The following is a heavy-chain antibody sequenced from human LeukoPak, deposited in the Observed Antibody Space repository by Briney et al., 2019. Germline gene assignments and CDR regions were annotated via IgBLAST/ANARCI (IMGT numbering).Heavy chain of an antibody. CDR3: AKDRQGFGFGEQLDYYYMDV. CDR1: EFTFSGYA. J-gene: IGHJ6*03. CDR2: ISGSGGST. D-gene: IGHD3-10*01. Sequence: GGSLRLSCVASEFTFSGYAMSWVRQVPGKGLEWVSVISGSGGSTYYADSVKGWFTISRDNSKDTLYLQINSLRAEDTAVYYCAKDRQGFGFGEQLDYYYMDVWGKGTTVTVSS. V-gene: IGHV3-23*01.